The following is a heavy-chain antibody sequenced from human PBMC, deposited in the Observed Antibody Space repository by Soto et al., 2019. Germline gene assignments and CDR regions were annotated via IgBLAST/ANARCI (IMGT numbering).Heavy chain of an antibody. V-gene: IGHV5-51*01. D-gene: IGHD5-18*01. Sequence: LEWMGIIYPGDSDTRCSPSFQGQVTISADKSISTAYLQWSSLKASDTAMYYCARHRDTAMVVKRRYYYYYYMDVWGKGTTVTVSS. J-gene: IGHJ6*03. CDR2: IYPGDSDT. CDR3: ARHRDTAMVVKRRYYYYYYMDV.